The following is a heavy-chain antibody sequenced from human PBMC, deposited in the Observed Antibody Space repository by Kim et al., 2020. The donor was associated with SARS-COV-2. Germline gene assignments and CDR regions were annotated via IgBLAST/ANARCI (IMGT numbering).Heavy chain of an antibody. CDR1: GGSFSGYY. J-gene: IGHJ4*02. CDR3: ARGQFGVVTIDY. Sequence: SETLSLTCAVYGGSFSGYYWSWIRQPPGKGLEWIGEINHSGSTNYNPSLKSRVTISVDTSKNQFSLKLSSVTAADTAVYYCARGQFGVVTIDYWGQGTLV. CDR2: INHSGST. D-gene: IGHD3-3*01. V-gene: IGHV4-34*01.